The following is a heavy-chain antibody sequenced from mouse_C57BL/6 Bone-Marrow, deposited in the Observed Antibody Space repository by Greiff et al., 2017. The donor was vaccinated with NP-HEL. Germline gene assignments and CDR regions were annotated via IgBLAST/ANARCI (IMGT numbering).Heavy chain of an antibody. V-gene: IGHV1-64*01. J-gene: IGHJ2*01. CDR2: IHPNSGST. CDR3: AGEEGGVTTVYFDY. Sequence: QVQLQQPGAELVKPGASVKLSCKASGYTFTSYWMHWVKQRPGQGLEWIGMIHPNSGSTNYNEKFKSKATLTVDKSSSTAYMQLSSLTSEDSAVYYYAGEEGGVTTVYFDYWGQGTTLTVSS. D-gene: IGHD1-1*01. CDR1: GYTFTSYW.